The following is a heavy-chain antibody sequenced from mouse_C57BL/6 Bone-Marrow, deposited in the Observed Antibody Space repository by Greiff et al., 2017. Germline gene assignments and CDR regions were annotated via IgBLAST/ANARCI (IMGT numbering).Heavy chain of an antibody. CDR1: GFTFSSYG. Sequence: EVHLVESGGDLVKPGGSLKLSCAASGFTFSSYGMSWVRQTPDKRLEWVATISSGGSYTYYPDSVKGRFTISRDNAKNTLYLQMSSLKTEDTAMYYCARHERDYDYEAWLAYWGQGTLITVSA. CDR2: ISSGGSYT. J-gene: IGHJ3*01. D-gene: IGHD2-4*01. V-gene: IGHV5-6*01. CDR3: ARHERDYDYEAWLAY.